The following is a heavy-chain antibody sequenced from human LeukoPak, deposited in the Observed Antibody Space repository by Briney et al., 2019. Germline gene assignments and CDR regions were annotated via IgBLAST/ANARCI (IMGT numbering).Heavy chain of an antibody. D-gene: IGHD5-12*01. CDR3: ARHFSVATTSPLQH. Sequence: PGGSLRLSCAASGLNFENFWLHWVRQVPGKGLVWVSRTNSDGSITTYADSVKGRFTISRDNAKNTLYLQMNSLRVEDTALYYCARHFSVATTSPLQHWGQGTLVTVSS. CDR2: TNSDGSIT. CDR1: GLNFENFW. J-gene: IGHJ1*01. V-gene: IGHV3-74*01.